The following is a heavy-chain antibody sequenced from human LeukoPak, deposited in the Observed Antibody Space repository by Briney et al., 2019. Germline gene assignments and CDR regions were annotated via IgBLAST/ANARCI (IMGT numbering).Heavy chain of an antibody. CDR2: ISYDGNNK. J-gene: IGHJ3*02. Sequence: GGSLRLSCVASGFTFSTYAMHWVRQAPGKGLEWVTIISYDGNNKYYIDSVKGRFTISRDNSKNTLYLQMNSLRAEDTAVYYCARDLIRGDIWGQGTMVTVSS. V-gene: IGHV3-30-3*01. CDR1: GFTFSTYA. CDR3: ARDLIRGDI. D-gene: IGHD3-10*01.